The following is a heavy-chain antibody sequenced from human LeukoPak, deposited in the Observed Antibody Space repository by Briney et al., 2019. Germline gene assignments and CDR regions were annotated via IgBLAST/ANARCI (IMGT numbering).Heavy chain of an antibody. V-gene: IGHV3-30-3*01. J-gene: IGHJ3*02. D-gene: IGHD1-26*01. CDR3: AKDLGVGATYDAFDI. Sequence: GGSLRLSCAASAFTFSSYAVHWVRQAPGKGLEWVAVISYDGSHKYYADSVKGRFTISRDNSKNTLYLQMNSLRAEDTAVYYCAKDLGVGATYDAFDIWGQGTMVTVSS. CDR2: ISYDGSHK. CDR1: AFTFSSYA.